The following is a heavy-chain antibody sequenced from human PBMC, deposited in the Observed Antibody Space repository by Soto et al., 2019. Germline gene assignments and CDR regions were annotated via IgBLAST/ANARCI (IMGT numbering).Heavy chain of an antibody. D-gene: IGHD2-21*02. Sequence: EVQLVESGGGLVQPGGSLKLSCAASGFTFSGSAMHWVRQASGKGLEWVGRIRSKANNYATAYAASVKGRFTISRDDSKNTAYMQMNSLKVEDTAVYYCTRHALQYCGGDCYLLPDFDLWGRGTLVTVSS. V-gene: IGHV3-73*02. J-gene: IGHJ2*01. CDR1: GFTFSGSA. CDR2: IRSKANNYAT. CDR3: TRHALQYCGGDCYLLPDFDL.